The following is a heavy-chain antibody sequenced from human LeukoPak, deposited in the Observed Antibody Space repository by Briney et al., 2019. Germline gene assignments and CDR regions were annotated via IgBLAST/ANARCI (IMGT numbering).Heavy chain of an antibody. CDR1: GFTFSDYN. Sequence: GGSLRLSCAASGFTFSDYNMNWVRQAPGKGLEWVSYITDSGNTIHYADSVKGRFTISRDNAKNSLYLQMNSLRAEDTAANYCARSIGLTGGGVDVWGQGTTVTVSS. D-gene: IGHD3-9*01. J-gene: IGHJ6*02. V-gene: IGHV3-11*01. CDR3: ARSIGLTGGGVDV. CDR2: ITDSGNTI.